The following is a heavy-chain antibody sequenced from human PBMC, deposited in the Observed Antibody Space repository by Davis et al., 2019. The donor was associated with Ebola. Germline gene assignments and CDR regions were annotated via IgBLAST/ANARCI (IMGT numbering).Heavy chain of an antibody. J-gene: IGHJ6*03. CDR3: ARDEPIAAEAMDV. CDR2: ISSSSSYI. CDR1: GFTFSSYS. Sequence: GGSLRLSCAASGFTFSSYSMNWVRQAPGKGLEWVSSISSSSSYIYYADSVKGRFTISRDNAKNSLYLQMNSLRAEDTAVYYCARDEPIAAEAMDVWGKGTTVTVSS. D-gene: IGHD6-13*01. V-gene: IGHV3-21*04.